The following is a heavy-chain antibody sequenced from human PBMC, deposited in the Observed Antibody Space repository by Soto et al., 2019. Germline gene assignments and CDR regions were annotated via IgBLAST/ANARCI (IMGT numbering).Heavy chain of an antibody. CDR3: ARLADSSGPPDKGSIDY. D-gene: IGHD3-22*01. CDR2: IYYSGST. J-gene: IGHJ4*02. Sequence: QLQLQESGPGLVKPSETLSLTCTVSGGSISSSSYYWGWIRQPPGKGLEWIGSIYYSGSTYYNPSLKSGVTISVDTSKNQFSLKLSSVTAADTAVYYCARLADSSGPPDKGSIDYWGQGTLVTVSS. V-gene: IGHV4-39*01. CDR1: GGSISSSSYY.